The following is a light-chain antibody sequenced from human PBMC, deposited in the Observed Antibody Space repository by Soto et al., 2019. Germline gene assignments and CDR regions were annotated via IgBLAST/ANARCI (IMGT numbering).Light chain of an antibody. CDR3: QQYNNWPPAT. CDR1: QSVSSN. CDR2: GAS. V-gene: IGKV3-15*01. Sequence: EIVMTQSPATLSVYPGERATLSCRASQSVSSNLAWYQQKPGQAPRLLIYGASTRATGIPARFSGSGSGTEFTLTISSLQSEDFAVYYCQQYNNWPPATFGQGTQVDI. J-gene: IGKJ1*01.